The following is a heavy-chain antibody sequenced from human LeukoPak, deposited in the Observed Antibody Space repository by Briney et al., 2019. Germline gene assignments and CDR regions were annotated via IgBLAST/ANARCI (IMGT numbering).Heavy chain of an antibody. CDR1: GFTFRIYG. CDR3: AKDLYISDDKAY. CDR2: ISGSGGST. J-gene: IGHJ4*02. V-gene: IGHV3-23*01. D-gene: IGHD3-22*01. Sequence: GGSLRLSCAASGFTFRIYGMSWVRQAPGKGLEWVSAISGSGGSTYYADSVKGRFTISRDNSKNTLYLQMNSLRVEDTAVYYCAKDLYISDDKAYWGQGTLVTVSS.